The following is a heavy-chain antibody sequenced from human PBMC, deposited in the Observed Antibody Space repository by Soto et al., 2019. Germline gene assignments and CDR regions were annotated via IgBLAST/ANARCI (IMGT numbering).Heavy chain of an antibody. D-gene: IGHD7-27*01. CDR1: GDSISNLDYF. Sequence: SETLSLTCSVSGDSISNLDYFWAWIRQPPGQALEYIGYIYKSATTYYNPSFESQVAISVDTSKSQFSLNVTSVTAADTAVYFCARGRYCLTGRCFPNWFDSWGQGAPVTVSS. CDR2: IYKSATT. J-gene: IGHJ5*01. V-gene: IGHV4-30-4*01. CDR3: ARGRYCLTGRCFPNWFDS.